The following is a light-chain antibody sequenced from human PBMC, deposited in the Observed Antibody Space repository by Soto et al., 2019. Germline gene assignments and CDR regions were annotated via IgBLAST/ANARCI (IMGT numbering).Light chain of an antibody. J-gene: IGKJ1*01. CDR3: QHYNSYSEA. CDR2: KAS. Sequence: DIQMTQSPSTLSASVGDRVTITCRASQSISIWLAWYQQKPGKAHKILIYKASSLESGVQSRFSGSGSGTEFTLTIRSLQPDDFATYYCQHYNSYSEAFGQGTKVDIK. CDR1: QSISIW. V-gene: IGKV1-5*03.